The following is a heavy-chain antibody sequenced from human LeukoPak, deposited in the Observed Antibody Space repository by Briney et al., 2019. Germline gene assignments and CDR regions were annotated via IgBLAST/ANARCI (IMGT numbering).Heavy chain of an antibody. Sequence: ASVKVSCKASGGTFSSYAISWVRQAPGQGLEWMGGIIPIFGTANYAQKFQGRVTITADKSTSTAYIELSSLRSEDTAVYYCARVSTMVRGVTHFDYWGQGTLVTVSS. V-gene: IGHV1-69*06. CDR1: GGTFSSYA. CDR2: IIPIFGTA. CDR3: ARVSTMVRGVTHFDY. J-gene: IGHJ4*02. D-gene: IGHD3-10*01.